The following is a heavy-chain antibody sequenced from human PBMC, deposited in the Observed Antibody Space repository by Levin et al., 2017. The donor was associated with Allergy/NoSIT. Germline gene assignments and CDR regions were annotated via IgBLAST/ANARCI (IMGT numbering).Heavy chain of an antibody. CDR1: GGSFSSYF. J-gene: IGHJ4*01. D-gene: IGHD3-22*01. CDR2: IYTSGST. CDR3: ARDRGYYDTGGSSYFDH. V-gene: IGHV4-4*07. Sequence: PSETLSLTCTVSGGSFSSYFWSWIRQPAGKGLEWIGRIYTSGSTNYNPSLKSRVTMSVDTSKNQFSLKLSSVTAADTAIYYCARDRGYYDTGGSSYFDHWGHGTLVTVSS.